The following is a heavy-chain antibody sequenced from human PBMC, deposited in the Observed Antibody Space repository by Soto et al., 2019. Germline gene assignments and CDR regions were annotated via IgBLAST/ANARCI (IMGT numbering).Heavy chain of an antibody. J-gene: IGHJ6*02. CDR2: ISSSSSYI. D-gene: IGHD3-10*01. V-gene: IGHV3-21*01. CDR1: GFTFSSYS. Sequence: EVQLVESGGGLVKPGGSLRLSCAASGFTFSSYSMNWVRQAPGKGLEWVSSISSSSSYIYYADSVKGRFTISRDNAKNSLYLQMNSLRAEDTAVYYCARDHLGEFSPVDSYYYYGMDVWGQGTTVTVSS. CDR3: ARDHLGEFSPVDSYYYYGMDV.